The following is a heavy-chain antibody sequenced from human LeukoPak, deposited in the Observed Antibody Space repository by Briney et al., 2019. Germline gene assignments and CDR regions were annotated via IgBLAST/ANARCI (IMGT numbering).Heavy chain of an antibody. J-gene: IGHJ4*02. D-gene: IGHD3-22*01. CDR3: AKSHSGSLRAPFDY. CDR1: GFIFKNFG. Sequence: ASVKVSCKASGFIFKNFGFIWVRQAPGQWLQWMGWISPHSGITKYAPSLRGRVTLTTDTSTNTAYMALSGLTFDDTAIYYCAKSHSGSLRAPFDYWGQGTLVTVSS. V-gene: IGHV1-18*01. CDR2: ISPHSGIT.